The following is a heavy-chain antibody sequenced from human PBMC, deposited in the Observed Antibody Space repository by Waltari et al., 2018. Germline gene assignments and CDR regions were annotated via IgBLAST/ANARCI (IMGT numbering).Heavy chain of an antibody. D-gene: IGHD1-26*01. CDR3: ARGGATSDP. CDR1: GYTVTSYD. Sequence: QEQLVQSGAEVKKPGASVKVFCKASGYTVTSYDISWVRQATGQRHEWMGYMNPTSESTGYAQMFQSRVTITRNTSISTAYMELSSLRSEDTAVYYCARGGATSDPWGQGTLVTVSS. J-gene: IGHJ5*02. CDR2: MNPTSEST. V-gene: IGHV1-8*02.